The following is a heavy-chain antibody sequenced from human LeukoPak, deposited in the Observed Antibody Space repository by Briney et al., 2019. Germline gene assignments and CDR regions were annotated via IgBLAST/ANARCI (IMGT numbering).Heavy chain of an antibody. D-gene: IGHD2-2*03. CDR3: ARHRGYCSSTSCSYNWFDP. CDR1: GGSISSYY. V-gene: IGHV4-59*08. Sequence: SETPSLTCTVSGGSISSYYWTWIRQPPGKGLEWIGYIYYSGSTKYNPSLKSRVTMSVDTYKNRFSLKLSSVTAADTAVYYCARHRGYCSSTSCSYNWFDPWGQGTLVTVSS. J-gene: IGHJ5*02. CDR2: IYYSGST.